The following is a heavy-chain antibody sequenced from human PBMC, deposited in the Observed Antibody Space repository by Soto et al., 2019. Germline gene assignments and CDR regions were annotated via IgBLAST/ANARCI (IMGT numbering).Heavy chain of an antibody. V-gene: IGHV3-7*01. CDR3: SRSLDS. J-gene: IGHJ4*02. CDR1: GFTFTSFW. CDR2: INPDGNEK. Sequence: VGSLRLSCAASGFTFTSFWMDWVRQAPGKGLEWVANINPDGNEKHYVDSVKGRFTISRDNAKNSLYLQMSGLTAEDSALYYCSRSLDSWGQGTRVTVSS.